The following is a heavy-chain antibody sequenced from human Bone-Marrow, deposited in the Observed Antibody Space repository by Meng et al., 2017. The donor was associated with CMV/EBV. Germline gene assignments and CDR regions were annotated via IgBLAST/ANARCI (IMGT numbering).Heavy chain of an antibody. D-gene: IGHD5-24*01. V-gene: IGHV3-74*01. CDR2: IKSDGTSA. CDR1: GFTFSNYW. CDR3: AREGRWLQRIDF. Sequence: CEGSGFTFSNYWMHWVRQVPGKGLVWVSRIKSDGTSATYADSVKGRFTISRDNAKNTLYLQMNSLRAEDTAVYYCAREGRWLQRIDFWGQGTLVT. J-gene: IGHJ4*02.